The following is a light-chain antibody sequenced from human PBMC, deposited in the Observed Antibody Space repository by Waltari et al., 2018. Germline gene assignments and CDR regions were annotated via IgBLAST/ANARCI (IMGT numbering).Light chain of an antibody. CDR3: CSYTGSSSPYV. J-gene: IGLJ1*01. V-gene: IGLV2-14*01. CDR2: EVS. Sequence: QSALTQPASVSGSPGQSITISCTGTRSDVGGYHSVSWYQQHPGKAPKLLIYEVSNRPSGVSNRFSGSKSGNTASLTISGLQAEDEADYYCCSYTGSSSPYVFGAGTKVTVL. CDR1: RSDVGGYHS.